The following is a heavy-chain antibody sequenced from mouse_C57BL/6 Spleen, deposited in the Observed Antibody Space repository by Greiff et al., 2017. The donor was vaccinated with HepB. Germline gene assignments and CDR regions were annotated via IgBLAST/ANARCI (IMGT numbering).Heavy chain of an antibody. CDR1: GYTFTSYW. J-gene: IGHJ4*01. V-gene: IGHV1-55*01. D-gene: IGHD1-1*01. Sequence: QVQLQQPGAELVKPGASVKMSCKASGYTFTSYWITWVKQRPGQGLEWIGDIYPGSGSTNYNEKFKSKATLTVDTSSSTAYMQLSSLTSEDSAVYYCALYYGSSYCAMDYWGQGTSVTVSS. CDR3: ALYYGSSYCAMDY. CDR2: IYPGSGST.